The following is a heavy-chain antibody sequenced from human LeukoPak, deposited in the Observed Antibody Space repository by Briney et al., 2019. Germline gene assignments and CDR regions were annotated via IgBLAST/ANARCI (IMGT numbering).Heavy chain of an antibody. V-gene: IGHV1-18*01. Sequence: GASVKVSCKASGYTFTSYGISWVRQAPGQGLEWMGWISAYNGNTNYAQKLQGRVTMTIDTSTSTAYMELRSLRSDDTAVYYCAVPRYYYGSGSHLLGYWGQGTLVTVSS. CDR2: ISAYNGNT. CDR1: GYTFTSYG. CDR3: AVPRYYYGSGSHLLGY. J-gene: IGHJ4*02. D-gene: IGHD3-10*01.